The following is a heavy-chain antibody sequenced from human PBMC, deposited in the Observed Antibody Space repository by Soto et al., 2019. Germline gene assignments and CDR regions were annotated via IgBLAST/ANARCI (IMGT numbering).Heavy chain of an antibody. CDR1: GFTFSNYG. V-gene: IGHV1-18*01. J-gene: IGHJ5*02. Sequence: ASVKVSCKASGFTFSNYGLNWVRQAPGQGLEWMGWVSANNGHTNYAQNLQGRVSMTTDTSTSTAYMELRGLTFDDTAVYYCAKDYLRWAQSWGQGTLVTVSS. D-gene: IGHD1-26*01. CDR2: VSANNGHT. CDR3: AKDYLRWAQS.